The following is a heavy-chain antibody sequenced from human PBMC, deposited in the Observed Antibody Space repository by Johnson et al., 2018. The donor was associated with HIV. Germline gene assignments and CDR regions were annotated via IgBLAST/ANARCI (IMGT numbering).Heavy chain of an antibody. J-gene: IGHJ3*02. CDR2: IKRKPDGGAT. D-gene: IGHD2-2*01. V-gene: IGHV3-15*01. CDR1: GFTFSSYA. Sequence: VQLVESGGGVVQPGRSLRLSCAASGFTFSSYAMHWVRQAPGKGLEWVGHIKRKPDGGATDYPAPVKDRFTISRDDSKNTLYLQINSLKTDDTGVYYCSREVYQMTAFDIWGQGTVVTVSS. CDR3: SREVYQMTAFDI.